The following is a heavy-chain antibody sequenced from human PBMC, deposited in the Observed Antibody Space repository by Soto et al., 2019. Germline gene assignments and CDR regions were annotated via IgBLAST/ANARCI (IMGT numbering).Heavy chain of an antibody. D-gene: IGHD3-3*01. CDR3: ARHFLSGRSTTRYLDY. J-gene: IGHJ4*02. CDR1: GGSITSYD. Sequence: SETLSLTCSVSGGSITSYDWSWIRQPPGKGLEWIGYIYYSGDTDYNPSLKSRVTISVDTPKNQFSLTVRSVTAADTAIYYCARHFLSGRSTTRYLDYWGQGTLVTVSS. V-gene: IGHV4-59*08. CDR2: IYYSGDT.